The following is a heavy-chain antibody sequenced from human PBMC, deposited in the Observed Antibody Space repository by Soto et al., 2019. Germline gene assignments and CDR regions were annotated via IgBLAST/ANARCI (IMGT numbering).Heavy chain of an antibody. J-gene: IGHJ4*02. CDR1: GFIFKMYW. CDR2: IYNDGTYS. CDR3: TRGPRPISTGTGAY. V-gene: IGHV3-74*01. D-gene: IGHD3-10*01. Sequence: QTGGSLRLSCAASGFIFKMYWMHWVRQSPGKGLVWISRIYNDGTYSDYADSVRGRFTISRDNVNHTLYLQMNNLRAEDSGLYYCTRGPRPISTGTGAYWGQGTQVTVSS.